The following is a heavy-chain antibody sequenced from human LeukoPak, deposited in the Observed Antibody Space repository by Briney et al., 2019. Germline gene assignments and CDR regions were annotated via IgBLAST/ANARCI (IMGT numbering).Heavy chain of an antibody. CDR3: ARPRAYSSSWYGLHDAFDI. CDR1: GYSFTSYW. J-gene: IGHJ3*02. V-gene: IGHV5-51*01. D-gene: IGHD6-13*01. CDR2: IYPGDSDT. Sequence: GESLKISCKGSGYSFTSYWIGWVRQMPGKVLEWMGIIYPGDSDTRYSPSFQGQVTISADKSISTAYLQWSSLKASDTAMYYCARPRAYSSSWYGLHDAFDIWGQGTMVTVSS.